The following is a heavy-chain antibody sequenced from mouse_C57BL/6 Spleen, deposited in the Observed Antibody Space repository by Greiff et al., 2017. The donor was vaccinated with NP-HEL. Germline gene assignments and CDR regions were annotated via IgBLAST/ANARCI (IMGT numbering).Heavy chain of an antibody. CDR3: ASIYYGYDALDY. Sequence: QVQLQQPGAELVKPGASVKLSCKASGYTFTSYWMHWVKQRPGQGLEWIGMIHPNSGSTNYNEKFKSKATLTVDKSSSTAYMQLSSLTSEDSAVYYCASIYYGYDALDYWGQGTTLTVSS. CDR1: GYTFTSYW. V-gene: IGHV1-64*01. D-gene: IGHD2-2*01. J-gene: IGHJ2*01. CDR2: IHPNSGST.